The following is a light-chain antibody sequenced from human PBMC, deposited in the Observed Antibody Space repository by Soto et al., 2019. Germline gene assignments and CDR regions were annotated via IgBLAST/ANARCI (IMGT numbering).Light chain of an antibody. Sequence: EVVLAQSPGTLSLSPGERATLSCRASQSVSSSYLAWYQQKPGQAPRLLIYGASSRATGIPARFSGSGSETEFILTISSLQSEDSATYYCQHYNTWPWTFGQGTKVDIK. CDR3: QHYNTWPWT. V-gene: IGKV3D-15*01. CDR1: QSVSSSY. CDR2: GAS. J-gene: IGKJ1*01.